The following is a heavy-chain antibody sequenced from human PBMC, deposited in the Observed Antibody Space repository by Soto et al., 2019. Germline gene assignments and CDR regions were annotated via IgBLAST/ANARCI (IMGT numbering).Heavy chain of an antibody. Sequence: PGGSLRLSCAASGFTFSSYWMSWVRQAPGKGLEWVANIKEDGSQKWYVDSVKGRVTISRDNAKNSLYLQMNSLRVEDTAVYYCARGDYYDVSGPFSDAFDIWGQGTMVTVSS. CDR2: IKEDGSQK. J-gene: IGHJ3*02. D-gene: IGHD3-22*01. V-gene: IGHV3-7*04. CDR3: ARGDYYDVSGPFSDAFDI. CDR1: GFTFSSYW.